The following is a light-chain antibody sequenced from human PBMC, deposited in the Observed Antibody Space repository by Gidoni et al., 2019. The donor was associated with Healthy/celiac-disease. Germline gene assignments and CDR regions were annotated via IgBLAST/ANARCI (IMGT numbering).Light chain of an antibody. CDR1: KGISSY. CDR2: AAS. V-gene: IGKV1-8*01. CDR3: QQYYSYPRS. Sequence: AIRMTQSPSSFSASTGDRVTITCRASKGISSYLAWYQQKPGKAPKLLIYAASTLQSGVPSRFSGSGSGTDFTLTISCLQSEDFATYYCQQYYSYPRSFXXXTKLEIK. J-gene: IGKJ2*03.